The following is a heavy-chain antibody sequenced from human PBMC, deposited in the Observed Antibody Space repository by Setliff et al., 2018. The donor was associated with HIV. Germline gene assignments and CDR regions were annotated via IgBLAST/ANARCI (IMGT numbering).Heavy chain of an antibody. V-gene: IGHV4-61*01. D-gene: IGHD6-25*01. J-gene: IGHJ4*02. CDR2: IYYSGST. Sequence: SETLSLTCAVSGGSVSSGSYYWSWIRQPPGKGLEWIGYIYYSGSTKHNPSLKSRVTISLDTSKNQFSLKLTSVTAADTAVYYCARYSPRGYTLTGPYWGQGTLVTVSS. CDR1: GGSVSSGSYY. CDR3: ARYSPRGYTLTGPY.